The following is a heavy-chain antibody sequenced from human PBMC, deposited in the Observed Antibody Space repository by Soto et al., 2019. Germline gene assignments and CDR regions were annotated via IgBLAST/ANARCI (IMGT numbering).Heavy chain of an antibody. D-gene: IGHD3-10*01. CDR1: GFTFTTYS. CDR2: ISSSSSTT. CDR3: ARDAGSWGC. J-gene: IGHJ4*02. Sequence: EVQLVESGGGLVQPGGSLRLSCAASGFTFTTYSMNWVRQAPGKGLEWVSYISSSSSTTYYADSVKGRFTISRDNAKNSLYLQMTSLRDEDTAVYYCARDAGSWGCWGQGTLVTVSS. V-gene: IGHV3-48*02.